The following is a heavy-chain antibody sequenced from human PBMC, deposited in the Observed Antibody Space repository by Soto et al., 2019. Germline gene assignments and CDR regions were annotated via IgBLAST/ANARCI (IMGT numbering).Heavy chain of an antibody. CDR2: ISYDGSNK. Sequence: QVQLVESGGGVVQPGRSLRLSCAASGFTFSSYAMHWVRQAPGKGLEWVAVISYDGSNKYYADSVKGRFTISRDNSKNPLYLQMYSLRAEDTAVYYCARSKGEGYYVSTLDWFVISNYFDYWGQGTLVTVSS. D-gene: IGHD3-10*02. V-gene: IGHV3-30-3*01. J-gene: IGHJ4*02. CDR3: ARSKGEGYYVSTLDWFVISNYFDY. CDR1: GFTFSSYA.